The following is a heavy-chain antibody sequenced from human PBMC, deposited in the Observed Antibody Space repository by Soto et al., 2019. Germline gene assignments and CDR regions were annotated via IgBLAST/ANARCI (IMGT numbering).Heavy chain of an antibody. CDR3: ARHHRNDPGPFDI. CDR1: GYSFIDYW. J-gene: IGHJ3*02. V-gene: IGHV5-51*01. CDR2: IYPGDSDT. Sequence: PGESLKISCKGSGYSFIDYWIGWVRQVPGKGLEWMGVIYPGDSDTRYSPSFEGQIFVSVDKSITTAYLQWSSLKASDTAMYFCARHHRNDPGPFDIWGQGTMVTVSS. D-gene: IGHD1-1*01.